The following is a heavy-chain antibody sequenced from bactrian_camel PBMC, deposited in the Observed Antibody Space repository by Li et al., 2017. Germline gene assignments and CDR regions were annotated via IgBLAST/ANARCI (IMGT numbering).Heavy chain of an antibody. V-gene: IGHV3S39*01. Sequence: HVQLVESGGGSAQPGGSLTLSCAASGFAFRTKAMTWVRQAPGKDLERVSEIDSVGRTYYADSVKGRFTISRDNAKNMLYLQLNSLKTEDTAMYYCAAGTRIIVGDYCDGITAWGQGTQVTVS. D-gene: IGHD3*01. CDR2: IDSVGRT. CDR3: AAGTRIIVGDYCDGITA. CDR1: GFAFRTKA. J-gene: IGHJ6*01.